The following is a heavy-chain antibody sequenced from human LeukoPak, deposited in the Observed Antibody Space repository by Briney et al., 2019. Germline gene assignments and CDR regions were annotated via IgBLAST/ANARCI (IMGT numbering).Heavy chain of an antibody. CDR3: ARDRRSEDFWSGLDY. CDR1: GGSINSYY. J-gene: IGHJ4*02. CDR2: IYYRGST. D-gene: IGHD3-3*01. V-gene: IGHV4-59*01. Sequence: SETLSLTCTVSGGSINSYYWSWHRQPPGTGLEWIGYIYYRGSTNYNPSLKSRGTISVDAAKNQFSLKLSSVTAADTAVYYCARDRRSEDFWSGLDYWGQGTLVTVSS.